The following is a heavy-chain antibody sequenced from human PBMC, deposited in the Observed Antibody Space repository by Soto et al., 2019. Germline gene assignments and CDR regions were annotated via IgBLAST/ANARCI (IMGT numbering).Heavy chain of an antibody. V-gene: IGHV3-49*03. CDR3: TREYYYDSSGYYSTTYYYYGMDV. D-gene: IGHD3-22*01. CDR2: IRSKTYGGTT. Sequence: GGSLRLSCTASGFTFGDYAMSWFRQAPGKGLEWVGFIRSKTYGGTTEYAASVRGRFTISRDDSKSIAYLQMNSLKTEDTAVYYCTREYYYDSSGYYSTTYYYYGMDVSGQATTVTVSS. CDR1: GFTFGDYA. J-gene: IGHJ6*02.